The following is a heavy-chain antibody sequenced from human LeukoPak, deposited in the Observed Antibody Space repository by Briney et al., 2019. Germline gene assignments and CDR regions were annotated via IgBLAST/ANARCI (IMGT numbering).Heavy chain of an antibody. CDR3: ARALWGFDP. Sequence: SETLSLTCTVSGGSISSYYWSWIRQPPGKGLEWIGYIYYSGSTNYNPPLKSRVTISVDTSKNQFSLKLSSVTAADTAVYYCARALWGFDPWGQGTLVTVSS. D-gene: IGHD3-10*01. V-gene: IGHV4-59*01. CDR2: IYYSGST. CDR1: GGSISSYY. J-gene: IGHJ5*02.